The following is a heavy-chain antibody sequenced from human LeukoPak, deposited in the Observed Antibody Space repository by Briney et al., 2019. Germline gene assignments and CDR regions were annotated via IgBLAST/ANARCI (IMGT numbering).Heavy chain of an antibody. CDR2: IIPIFGTA. CDR3: ARWGSGYFDY. Sequence: GASVKVSCKASGGTFSSYAISWVRQAPGQGLEWMGGIIPIFGTANYAQKFQGRVTITADESTSTAYMELSSLRSDDTAVYYCARWGSGYFDYWGQGTLVTVSS. J-gene: IGHJ4*02. V-gene: IGHV1-69*13. CDR1: GGTFSSYA. D-gene: IGHD3-10*01.